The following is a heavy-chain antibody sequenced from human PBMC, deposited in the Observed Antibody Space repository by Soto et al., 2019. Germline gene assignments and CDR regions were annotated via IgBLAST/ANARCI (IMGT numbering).Heavy chain of an antibody. Sequence: QVQLVQSGAEEKKPGASVKVSCKASGYAFSSYAMHWVRQAPGQRLEWMGWINIGSGNTEYSQNFQDRITITRDTSARTVYMELSRLRSEDTAVYYCARDGGDCGYRLAYYYYIGMDVWGQGTTVTVSS. CDR1: GYAFSSYA. J-gene: IGHJ6*02. V-gene: IGHV1-3*05. CDR3: ARDGGDCGYRLAYYYYIGMDV. CDR2: INIGSGNT. D-gene: IGHD2-21*02.